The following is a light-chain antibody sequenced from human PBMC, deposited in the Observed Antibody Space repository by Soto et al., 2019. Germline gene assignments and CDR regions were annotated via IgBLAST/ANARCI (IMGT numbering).Light chain of an antibody. J-gene: IGKJ1*01. Sequence: DIQMTQSHSTLSASVVERVTITCRASQTISSWLAWYQQKPGKAPKLLIYKASTLKSGVPSRFSGSGSGTEFTLTISSLQPDDFATYYCQHYNSYSEAFGQVAKVDI. CDR2: KAS. V-gene: IGKV1-5*03. CDR3: QHYNSYSEA. CDR1: QTISSW.